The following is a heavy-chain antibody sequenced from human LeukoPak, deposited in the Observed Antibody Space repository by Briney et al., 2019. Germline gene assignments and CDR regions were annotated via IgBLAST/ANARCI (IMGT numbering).Heavy chain of an antibody. Sequence: AGGSLRLSCAASGFAFTNAWMSCARQAPGKGLEWVGRIKSKTDGGTTDYGTPVKGRFTISRDDSQNMLYLQMNSLNTEDTALYYCAVYYYGSGRDWGQGTLVTVSS. CDR3: AVYYYGSGRD. CDR1: GFAFTNAW. D-gene: IGHD3-10*01. V-gene: IGHV3-15*01. CDR2: IKSKTDGGTT. J-gene: IGHJ4*02.